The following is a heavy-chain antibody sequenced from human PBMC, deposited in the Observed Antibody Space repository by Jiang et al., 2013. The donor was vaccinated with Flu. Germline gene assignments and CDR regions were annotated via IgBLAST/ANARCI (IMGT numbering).Heavy chain of an antibody. J-gene: IGHJ4*02. CDR1: GFTFSSYW. D-gene: IGHD3-16*01. CDR3: ATQRITISLNYFNY. V-gene: IGHV3-7*01. Sequence: QLLESGGGLVQPGGSLRLSCAASGFTFSSYWMSWVRQAPGKGLEWVANIKQDGSEKYYVDSVKGRFTISRDNAKNSLYLQMNSLRAEDTAVYFCATQRITISLNYFNYWGQGSLVTVSS. CDR2: IKQDGSEK.